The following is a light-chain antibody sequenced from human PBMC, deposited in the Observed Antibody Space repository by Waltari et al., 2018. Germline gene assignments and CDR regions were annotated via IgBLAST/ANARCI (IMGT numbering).Light chain of an antibody. V-gene: IGKV1-39*01. CDR1: QSISRH. Sequence: DIQMTQSPSSLSASVGDRVTITCRASQSISRHLNWYQQKSGKAPKFLIHPASSLQSGVPSRFSGSGSGTDFTLTISSLQPEDFATYYCQQSYNTPFTFGPGTKVDVE. CDR2: PAS. J-gene: IGKJ3*01. CDR3: QQSYNTPFT.